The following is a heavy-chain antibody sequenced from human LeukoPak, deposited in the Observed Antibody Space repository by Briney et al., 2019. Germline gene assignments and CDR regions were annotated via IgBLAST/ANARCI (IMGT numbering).Heavy chain of an antibody. CDR1: GYTFTGYY. Sequence: ASVKVSCKASGYTFTGYYMHWVRQAPGQGLEWMGWINPNGGGTNYAQKFQGRVTMTRDTSISTAYMELSRLRSDDTAVYYCAREGHYDILTGYYSSVLDYWGQGTLVTVSS. J-gene: IGHJ4*02. V-gene: IGHV1-2*02. CDR2: INPNGGGT. D-gene: IGHD3-9*01. CDR3: AREGHYDILTGYYSSVLDY.